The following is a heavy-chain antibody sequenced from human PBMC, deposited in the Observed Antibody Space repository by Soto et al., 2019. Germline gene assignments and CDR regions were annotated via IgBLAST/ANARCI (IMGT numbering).Heavy chain of an antibody. CDR3: ARGPRGLYHHDY. D-gene: IGHD2-2*01. J-gene: IGHJ4*02. CDR2: INMDGSST. CDR1: GFTFSSYS. Sequence: GGSLRLSCAASGFTFSSYSMNWVRQAPGKGPVWVSRINMDGSSTNYADSVKGRFTISRDNAKNTLYLQMNSLRVDDTAVYYCARGPRGLYHHDYWGQAALVTVSS. V-gene: IGHV3-74*01.